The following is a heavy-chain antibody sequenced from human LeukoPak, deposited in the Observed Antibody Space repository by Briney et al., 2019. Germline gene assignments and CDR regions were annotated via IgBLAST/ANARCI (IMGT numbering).Heavy chain of an antibody. CDR2: IYPGDSNT. J-gene: IGHJ4*02. CDR3: ARDKAYDSSGYSYDY. D-gene: IGHD3-22*01. CDR1: GSRFTSYW. V-gene: IGHV5-51*01. Sequence: GGSLQISGQGSGSRFTSYWIGWARQLHGKGLEWMGIIYPGDSNTRYSPSFQGQVTTSADKSISTAYLQWSSLKASDTSMYYCARDKAYDSSGYSYDYWGQGTLVTVSS.